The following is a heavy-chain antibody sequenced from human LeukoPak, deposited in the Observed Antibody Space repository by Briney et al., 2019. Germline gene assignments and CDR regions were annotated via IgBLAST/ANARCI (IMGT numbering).Heavy chain of an antibody. CDR3: ARDISPHYYGMDV. V-gene: IGHV3-21*01. Sequence: GGSLRLSCAASGFTFSSYSMNWVRQAPGKGLEWVSSISSSSSYVYYADSVKGRFTISRDNAKNSLYLQMNSPRAEDTAVYYCARDISPHYYGMDVWGQGTTVTVSS. J-gene: IGHJ6*02. CDR2: ISSSSSYV. CDR1: GFTFSSYS.